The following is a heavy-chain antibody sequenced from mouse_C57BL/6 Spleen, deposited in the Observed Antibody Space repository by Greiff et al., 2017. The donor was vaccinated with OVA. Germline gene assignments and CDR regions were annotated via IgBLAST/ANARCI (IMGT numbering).Heavy chain of an antibody. J-gene: IGHJ2*01. CDR3: ARPPNWDGDYFDY. CDR2: ISSGSSTI. Sequence: VQLKESGGGLVKPGGSLKLSCAASGFTFSDYGMHWVRQAPEKGLEWVAYISSGSSTIYYADTVKGRFTISRDNAKNTLFLQMTSLRSEDTAMFYCARPPNWDGDYFDYWGQGTTRTVSS. CDR1: GFTFSDYG. V-gene: IGHV5-17*01. D-gene: IGHD4-1*01.